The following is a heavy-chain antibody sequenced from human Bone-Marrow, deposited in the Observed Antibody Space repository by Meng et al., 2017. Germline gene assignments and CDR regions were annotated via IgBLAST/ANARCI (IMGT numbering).Heavy chain of an antibody. CDR3: ARGPGDAFDI. CDR1: GYTFTAYW. Sequence: ASVKVSCKPSGYTFTAYWLHWVRQAPGQGLEWMGRIDPSGGSTSYAQKFQGRVTMTRDTSTSTVYMELSSLRSEDTAVYYCARGPGDAFDIWGQGTMVTVSS. J-gene: IGHJ3*02. D-gene: IGHD1-14*01. CDR2: IDPSGGST. V-gene: IGHV1-46*01.